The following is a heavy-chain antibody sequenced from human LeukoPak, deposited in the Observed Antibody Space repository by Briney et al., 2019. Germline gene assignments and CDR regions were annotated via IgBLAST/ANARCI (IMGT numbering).Heavy chain of an antibody. CDR2: IYPGDSDT. D-gene: IGHD3-9*01. J-gene: IGHJ4*02. Sequence: GESLKISCKGSGYRFTSYWIGWVRQMRGKGLERVGIIYPGDSDTRYSPSFQGQVTISAEQSISTAYLQWSSLKPSDTAMYYCARANFDLLSYFDYWGQGTLVTVSS. CDR3: ARANFDLLSYFDY. CDR1: GYRFTSYW. V-gene: IGHV5-51*03.